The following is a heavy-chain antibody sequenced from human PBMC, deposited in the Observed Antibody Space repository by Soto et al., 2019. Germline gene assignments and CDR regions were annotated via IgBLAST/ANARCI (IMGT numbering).Heavy chain of an antibody. Sequence: QVQLVQSGAEVKKPGSSVKVSCKASGGTFSSYTISWVRQAPGQGLEWMGRIIPILGIANYAQKFQGRVTITXXKXTXXAYMELSSLRSEDTAVYYCARAREDSSGYYPNFDYWGQGTLVTVSS. D-gene: IGHD3-22*01. CDR2: IIPILGIA. CDR3: ARAREDSSGYYPNFDY. CDR1: GGTFSSYT. J-gene: IGHJ4*02. V-gene: IGHV1-69*02.